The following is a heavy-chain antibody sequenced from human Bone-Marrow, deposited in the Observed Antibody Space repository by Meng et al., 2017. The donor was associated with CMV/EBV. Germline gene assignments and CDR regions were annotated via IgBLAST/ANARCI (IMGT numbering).Heavy chain of an antibody. CDR1: GYTFTSYG. D-gene: IGHD2-2*01. Sequence: ASVKVSCKASGYTFTSYGINWVRQAPGQGLEWMGWISAYNGNTNYAQKFQGRVTMTTDTSTSTAYMELRSLRSDDTAVYYCAREGGIVVVPPDALDIWGQGTMVTVSS. J-gene: IGHJ3*02. CDR2: ISAYNGNT. CDR3: AREGGIVVVPPDALDI. V-gene: IGHV1-18*01.